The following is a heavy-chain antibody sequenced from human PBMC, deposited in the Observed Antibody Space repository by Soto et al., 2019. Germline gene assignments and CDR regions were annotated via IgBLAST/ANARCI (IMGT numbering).Heavy chain of an antibody. CDR2: IIPIFGTA. CDR1: GGTFSSYA. D-gene: IGHD3-22*01. Sequence: QVQLVQSGAEVKKPGSSVKVSCKASGGTFSSYAISWVRQAPGQGLEWMGGIIPIFGTANYAQKFQGRVTITADESTSTAYMELSSLRSEDTAVYYCAIEREGYYDSSGYYFGYWGQGTLVTVSS. CDR3: AIEREGYYDSSGYYFGY. J-gene: IGHJ4*02. V-gene: IGHV1-69*01.